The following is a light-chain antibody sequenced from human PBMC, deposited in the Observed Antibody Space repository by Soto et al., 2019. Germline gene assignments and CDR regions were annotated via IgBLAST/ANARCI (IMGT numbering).Light chain of an antibody. CDR1: QSVNSNY. CDR2: GAS. CDR3: QQYDSTPPT. V-gene: IGKV3-20*01. J-gene: IGKJ1*01. Sequence: PGDRATLSCRASQSVNSNYLAWYQRKPGQAPRLLIYGASNRATDIPYRFSASGSGTDFTLTITRLEAEDFAVYYRQQYDSTPPTFGQGTKVEVK.